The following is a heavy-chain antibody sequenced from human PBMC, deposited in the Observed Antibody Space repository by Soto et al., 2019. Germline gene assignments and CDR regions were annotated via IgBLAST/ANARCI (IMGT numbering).Heavy chain of an antibody. CDR2: IIPIFPTP. CDR1: GGTFRTNA. CDR3: ARDEGSRQLGGNYYYVMDV. Sequence: QVQLVQSGAEVKKPGSSVKISCKASGGTFRTNAFSWVRQAPGQGLEWMGGIIPIFPTPDYAQKFQGRVTITADDSTTTIYLEQNSLRSEDTATYNRARDEGSRQLGGNYYYVMDVWGQGTTVTVSS. D-gene: IGHD3-3*02. V-gene: IGHV1-69*12. J-gene: IGHJ6*02.